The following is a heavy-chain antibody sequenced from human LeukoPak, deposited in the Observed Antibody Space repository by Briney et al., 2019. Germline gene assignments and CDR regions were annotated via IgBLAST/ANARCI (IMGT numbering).Heavy chain of an antibody. CDR2: ISWNSGSI. Sequence: GGSLRLSCAASGFTFDDYAMHWVRQAPGQGLEWVSGISWNSGSIGYADSVKGRFTISRDNAKNSLYLQMNSLRAEDMALYYCAKDIARSGYYYMDVWGKGTTVTVSS. J-gene: IGHJ6*03. CDR1: GFTFDDYA. CDR3: AKDIARSGYYYMDV. V-gene: IGHV3-9*03.